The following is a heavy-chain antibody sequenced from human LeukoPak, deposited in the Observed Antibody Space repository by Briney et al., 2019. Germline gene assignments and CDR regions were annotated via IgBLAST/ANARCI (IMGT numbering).Heavy chain of an antibody. Sequence: SETLSLTCTVSGGSISSSSYYWGWIRQPPGKGLEWIGSIYYSGSTYYNPSLKSRVTISVDTSKNQFSLKLSSVTAADTAVYYCARMGGPKIVVVITWNAFDIWGQGTMVTVSS. V-gene: IGHV4-39*01. D-gene: IGHD3-22*01. CDR2: IYYSGST. J-gene: IGHJ3*02. CDR1: GGSISSSSYY. CDR3: ARMGGPKIVVVITWNAFDI.